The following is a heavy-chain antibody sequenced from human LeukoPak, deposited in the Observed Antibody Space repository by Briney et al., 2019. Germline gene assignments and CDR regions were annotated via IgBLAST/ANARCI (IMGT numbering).Heavy chain of an antibody. CDR1: GFTFSDYY. CDR3: ASTGCSGGSCTVYFQH. Sequence: GGSLRLSCAASGFTFSDYYMSWIRQAPGMGLEWVSYISSSNSYTNYADSVKGRFTISRDNTKNSLYLQMNSLRAEDTAVYYCASTGCSGGSCTVYFQHWGQGTLVTVSP. J-gene: IGHJ1*01. CDR2: ISSSNSYT. D-gene: IGHD2-15*01. V-gene: IGHV3-11*06.